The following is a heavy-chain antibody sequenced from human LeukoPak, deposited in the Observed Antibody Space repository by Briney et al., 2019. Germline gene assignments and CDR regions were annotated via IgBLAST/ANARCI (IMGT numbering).Heavy chain of an antibody. D-gene: IGHD6-19*01. CDR1: GFTFGSYA. CDR3: AREKHAVAADY. J-gene: IGHJ4*02. CDR2: ISYDGSNK. Sequence: PGGSPRLSCAASGFTFGSYAMRWVRQAPGKGLEWVAVISYDGSNKYYADSVKGRFTISRDNSKNTLYLQMNSLRAEDTAVYYCAREKHAVAADYWGQGTLVTVSS. V-gene: IGHV3-30*04.